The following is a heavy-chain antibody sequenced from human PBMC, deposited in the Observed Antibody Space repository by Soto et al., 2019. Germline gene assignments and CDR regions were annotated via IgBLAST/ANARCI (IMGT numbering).Heavy chain of an antibody. CDR2: ISYDGSNK. CDR3: AKDPRYYYDSSGSPSGMDV. Sequence: GGSLRLSCAASGFTFSSYGMHWVRQAPGKGLEWVAVISYDGSNKYYADSVKGRFTISRDNSKNTLYLQMNSLRAEDTAVYYCAKDPRYYYDSSGSPSGMDVWGQGTTVTVSS. CDR1: GFTFSSYG. V-gene: IGHV3-30*18. D-gene: IGHD3-22*01. J-gene: IGHJ6*02.